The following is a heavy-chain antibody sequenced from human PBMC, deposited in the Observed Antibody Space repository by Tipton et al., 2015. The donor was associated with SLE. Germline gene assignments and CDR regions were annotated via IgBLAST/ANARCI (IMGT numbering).Heavy chain of an antibody. J-gene: IGHJ4*02. CDR2: ISYDGSNK. Sequence: SLRLSCAASGFTFSSYAMHWVRQAPGKGLEWVAVISYDGSNKYYADSVKGRFTISRDNSKNTLYLQMNSLRAEDTAVYYCARGVGSSWYIDYWGQGTLVTVSP. V-gene: IGHV3-30*04. D-gene: IGHD6-13*01. CDR3: ARGVGSSWYIDY. CDR1: GFTFSSYA.